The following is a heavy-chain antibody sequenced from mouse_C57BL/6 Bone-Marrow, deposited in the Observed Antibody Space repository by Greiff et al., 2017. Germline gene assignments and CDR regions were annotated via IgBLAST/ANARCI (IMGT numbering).Heavy chain of an antibody. Sequence: EVKLEESGGGLVKPGGSLKLSCAASGFTFSSYAMSWVRQTPEKRLEWVATISDGGSYTYYPDNEKGRFTISRDNAKNKLYLQMSHRKAEDTAMYYCARGGGNWVYFDYWGQGTTLTVSS. CDR1: GFTFSSYA. CDR2: ISDGGSYT. V-gene: IGHV5-4*03. J-gene: IGHJ2*01. CDR3: ARGGGNWVYFDY. D-gene: IGHD4-1*01.